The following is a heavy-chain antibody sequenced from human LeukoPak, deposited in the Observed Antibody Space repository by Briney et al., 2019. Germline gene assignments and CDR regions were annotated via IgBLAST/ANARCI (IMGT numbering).Heavy chain of an antibody. CDR3: ARCEGFYDYFSGNPTYYFYMDV. CDR2: IKEDGSET. Sequence: GGSLRLSCAASGFTFSTYWMCWVRQAPGKELEWVANIKEDGSETNYVESVKGRFFISRDNAKNSQRLQMNSLRVEDSAVYYCARCEGFYDYFSGNPTYYFYMDVWGKGTTVTVSS. V-gene: IGHV3-7*01. J-gene: IGHJ6*03. D-gene: IGHD3-16*01. CDR1: GFTFSTYW.